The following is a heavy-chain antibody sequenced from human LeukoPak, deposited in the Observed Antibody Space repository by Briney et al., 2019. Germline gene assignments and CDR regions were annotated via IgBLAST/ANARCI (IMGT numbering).Heavy chain of an antibody. Sequence: GGSLRLSCAASGFSFGTYSMNWVRQAPGKGLEWISYISSTSSTIYYADSVKGRFTVSRDNAKNSLYLQMNSLRDEDTAVYYCARDLRGYCSSANCYGLGYWGQGTLVTVSS. CDR3: ARDLRGYCSSANCYGLGY. D-gene: IGHD2-2*01. CDR2: ISSTSSTI. J-gene: IGHJ4*02. CDR1: GFSFGTYS. V-gene: IGHV3-48*02.